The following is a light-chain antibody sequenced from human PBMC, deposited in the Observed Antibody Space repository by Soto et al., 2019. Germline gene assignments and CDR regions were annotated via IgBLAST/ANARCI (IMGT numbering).Light chain of an antibody. CDR3: SSYSISTAYL. V-gene: IGLV2-14*01. J-gene: IGLJ1*01. Sequence: QSALTQPASVSGSPGQSITISCTSTSSDVGGSDYVSWYLLHPGKAPKLLVFEVSNRPSGVSYRFSGSKSGNTASLTISGLQAEGEADYFCSSYSISTAYLFGTGTKVTVL. CDR2: EVS. CDR1: SSDVGGSDY.